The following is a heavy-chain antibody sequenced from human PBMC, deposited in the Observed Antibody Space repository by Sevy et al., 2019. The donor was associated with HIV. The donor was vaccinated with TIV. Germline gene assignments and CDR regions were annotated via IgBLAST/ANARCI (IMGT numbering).Heavy chain of an antibody. Sequence: ASVKVSCKASGYTFTSYDINWVRQATGQGLEWMGWMNPNSGNTGYAQKFQGRVTMTRNTSISTAYMELSSLRSEDTAVYYCARCVGIVVVPAATYWFDPWGQGTLVTVSS. J-gene: IGHJ5*02. CDR3: ARCVGIVVVPAATYWFDP. V-gene: IGHV1-8*01. CDR1: GYTFTSYD. D-gene: IGHD2-2*03. CDR2: MNPNSGNT.